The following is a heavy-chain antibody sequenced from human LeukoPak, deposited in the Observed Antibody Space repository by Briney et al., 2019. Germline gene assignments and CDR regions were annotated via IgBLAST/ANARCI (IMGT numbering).Heavy chain of an antibody. J-gene: IGHJ4*02. CDR2: IYSGGST. D-gene: IGHD4-17*01. CDR1: GFTVSSNY. V-gene: IGHV3-66*01. CDR3: ARDFNGPFDY. Sequence: GGSPRLSCAASGFTVSSNYMSWVRQAPGKGLEWVSVIYSGGSTYYADSVKGRFTISRDNSKNTLYLQMNSLRAEDTAVYYCARDFNGPFDYWGQGTLVTVSS.